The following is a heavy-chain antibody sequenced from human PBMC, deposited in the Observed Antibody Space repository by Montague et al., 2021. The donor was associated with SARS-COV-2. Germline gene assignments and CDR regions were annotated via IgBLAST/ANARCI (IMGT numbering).Heavy chain of an antibody. Sequence: SETLSLTCSVSGYSISSGYYWGWIRQPPGKGLEWIGNIYHSGGTXXSPSLKGRVTVSVDTSKNQFSLRLSSVTAADTAVYYCARWYYGSGSYPHWGQGTQVTVSS. CDR1: GYSISSGYY. CDR2: IYHSGGT. J-gene: IGHJ4*02. D-gene: IGHD3-10*01. CDR3: ARWYYGSGSYPH. V-gene: IGHV4-38-2*01.